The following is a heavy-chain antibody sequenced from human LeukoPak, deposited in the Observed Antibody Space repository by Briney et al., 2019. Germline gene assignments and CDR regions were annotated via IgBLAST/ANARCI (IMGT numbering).Heavy chain of an antibody. CDR3: ASLGWSAWERTRFDY. CDR1: GFTFSSYS. CDR2: ISSSSSYI. Sequence: PGGSLRLSCAASGFTFSSYSMNWVRQAPGKGLEWVSSISSSSSYIYYADSVKGRFTISRDNAKNSLYLQMNSLRAEDTAVYYCASLGWSAWERTRFDYWGQGTLVTVSS. V-gene: IGHV3-21*01. J-gene: IGHJ4*02. D-gene: IGHD1-26*01.